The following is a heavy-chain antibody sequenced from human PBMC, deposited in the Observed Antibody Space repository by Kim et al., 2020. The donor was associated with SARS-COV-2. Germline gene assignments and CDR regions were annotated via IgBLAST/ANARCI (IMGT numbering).Heavy chain of an antibody. V-gene: IGHV4-34*01. Sequence: NYNPSLKSRVTISVDTSKNQFSLKLSSVTAADTAVYYCARGQQLVASLDYWGQGTLVTVSS. CDR3: ARGQQLVASLDY. J-gene: IGHJ4*02. D-gene: IGHD6-13*01.